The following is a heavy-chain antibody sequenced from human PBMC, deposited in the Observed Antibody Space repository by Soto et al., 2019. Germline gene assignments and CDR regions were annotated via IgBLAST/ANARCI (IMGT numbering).Heavy chain of an antibody. Sequence: PSETLSLTCAVYGGSFSGYYWSWIRQPPGKGLEWIGEINHSGSTNYNPSLKSRVTISVDTSKNQFSLKLSSVTAADTAVYYCARGGSSWLRGGYNLFDPWGQGTTVTVSS. V-gene: IGHV4-34*01. CDR1: GGSFSGYY. J-gene: IGHJ5*02. CDR2: INHSGST. D-gene: IGHD6-13*01. CDR3: ARGGSSWLRGGYNLFDP.